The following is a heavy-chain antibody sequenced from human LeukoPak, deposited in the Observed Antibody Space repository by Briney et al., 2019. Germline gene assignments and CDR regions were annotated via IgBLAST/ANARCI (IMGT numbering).Heavy chain of an antibody. CDR1: GYTLTELA. Sequence: GASVKVSCRVSGYTLTELAMHWVRQTPEKGLEWMGGVDPEDVTTLYAPKFQGRMAMTEDTSVDTAYMELSSLRSEDTAIYYCTTIYSIEGKTRGVDYWGQGTLVTVSS. V-gene: IGHV1-24*01. D-gene: IGHD1-7*01. CDR2: VDPEDVTT. CDR3: TTIYSIEGKTRGVDY. J-gene: IGHJ4*02.